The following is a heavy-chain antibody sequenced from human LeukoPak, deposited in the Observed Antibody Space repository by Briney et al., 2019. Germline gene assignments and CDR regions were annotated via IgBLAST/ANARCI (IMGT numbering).Heavy chain of an antibody. J-gene: IGHJ2*01. CDR1: GFTFSSYA. CDR2: IGGSGSTT. Sequence: PGGSLRLSCAASGFTFSSYAMHRVRQAPGKGLEWVSAIGGSGSTTYYADSVKGRFTISRDNSKNTLYLQMNSLRAEDTAVYYCAKDTASSWWYFDLWGRGTLVTVSS. D-gene: IGHD5-18*01. CDR3: AKDTASSWWYFDL. V-gene: IGHV3-23*01.